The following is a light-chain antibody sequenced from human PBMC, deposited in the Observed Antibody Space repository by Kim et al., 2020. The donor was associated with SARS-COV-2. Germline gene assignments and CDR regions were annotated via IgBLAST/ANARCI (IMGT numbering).Light chain of an antibody. CDR3: QQYGSTPYS. Sequence: LSPGDRATLSCRATQSIGSNYLAWFQQKPGQAPRLLIYAASSRATVIPDRFSGSGSGADFTLTISRLEPEDFAVYYCQQYGSTPYSFGQGTKLEI. J-gene: IGKJ2*03. CDR1: QSIGSNY. CDR2: AAS. V-gene: IGKV3-20*01.